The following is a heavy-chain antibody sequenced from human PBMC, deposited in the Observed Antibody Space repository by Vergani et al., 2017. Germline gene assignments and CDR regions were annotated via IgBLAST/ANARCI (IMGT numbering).Heavy chain of an antibody. V-gene: IGHV1-2*04. Sequence: QVQLVESGAEVKKPGASVKVSCKASGYTFTGYYMHWVRQAPGQGLEWMGWINPNSGGTNYAQKFQGWVTMTRDTSISTAYMELSRLRSDDTAVYYCARDLGVRYCSSTSCYGYYYGMDVWGQGP. J-gene: IGHJ6*02. CDR3: ARDLGVRYCSSTSCYGYYYGMDV. CDR1: GYTFTGYY. CDR2: INPNSGGT. D-gene: IGHD2-2*01.